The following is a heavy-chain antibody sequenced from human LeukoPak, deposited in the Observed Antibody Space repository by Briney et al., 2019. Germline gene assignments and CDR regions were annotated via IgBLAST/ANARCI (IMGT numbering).Heavy chain of an antibody. J-gene: IGHJ4*02. D-gene: IGHD4-23*01. V-gene: IGHV3-74*01. CDR2: INTDGSIT. CDR1: GFTFSSYW. Sequence: GGSLRLSCAASGFTFSSYWMHWVRQTPGKGLVWVSRINTDGSITNYADSMKGRFTISRDNAENTLFLQMNGLRAEDTAVYYCARDARDGYGGNPFDYWGQGTLVTVSS. CDR3: ARDARDGYGGNPFDY.